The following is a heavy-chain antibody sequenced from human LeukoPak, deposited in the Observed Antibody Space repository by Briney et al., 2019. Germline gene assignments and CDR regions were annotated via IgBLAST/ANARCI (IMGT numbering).Heavy chain of an antibody. CDR3: ARDWDY. Sequence: PGGSLRLSCAASGFTFSSYSMNWVRQAPGKGLEWVSYISSSSSTIYYADSVKGRFTISRDNAKNSLYLQMNSLRAGDTAVYYCARDWDYWGQGTLVTVSS. CDR1: GFTFSSYS. CDR2: ISSSSSTI. V-gene: IGHV3-48*01. J-gene: IGHJ4*02.